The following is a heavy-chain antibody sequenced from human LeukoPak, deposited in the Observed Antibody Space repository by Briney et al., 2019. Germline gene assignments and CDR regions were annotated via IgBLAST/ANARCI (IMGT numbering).Heavy chain of an antibody. J-gene: IGHJ4*02. D-gene: IGHD2-2*01. V-gene: IGHV3-23*01. CDR1: GFTFSSYA. Sequence: GGSLRLSCAASGFTFSSYAMSWVRQAPGKGLEWVSAISGSGGSTYYADSVKGRFTISRDNSKNTLYLQMNSLGAEDTAVYYCAKDGIVVVPAATPFDYWGQGTLVTVSS. CDR2: ISGSGGST. CDR3: AKDGIVVVPAATPFDY.